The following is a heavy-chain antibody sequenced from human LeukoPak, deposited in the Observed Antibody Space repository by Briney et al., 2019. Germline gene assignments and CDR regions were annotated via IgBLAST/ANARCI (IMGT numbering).Heavy chain of an antibody. Sequence: PSETLSLTCTVSGGSISHRSYCWGWIRQPPGKGLEWIGEINHSGSTNYNPSLKSRVTISVDTSKNQFSLKLSSVTAADTAVYYCARGILRYYYGSGSQLVRFFDYWGQGTLVTVSS. J-gene: IGHJ4*02. D-gene: IGHD3-10*01. V-gene: IGHV4-39*07. CDR2: INHSGST. CDR1: GGSISHRSYC. CDR3: ARGILRYYYGSGSQLVRFFDY.